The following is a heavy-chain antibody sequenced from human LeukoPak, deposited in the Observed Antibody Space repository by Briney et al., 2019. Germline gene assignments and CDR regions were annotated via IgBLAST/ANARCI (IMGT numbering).Heavy chain of an antibody. D-gene: IGHD3-3*01. CDR2: IYYSGST. V-gene: IGHV4-59*01. CDR3: ARVAIFVSYFDY. J-gene: IGHJ4*02. Sequence: SETLSLTCTVSGGSISSYSWSWIRQPPGKGLEWIGYIYYSGSTNYNPSLKSRVTISVDTSKNQFSLKLSSVTAADTAVYYCARVAIFVSYFDYWGQGTLVTVS. CDR1: GGSISSYS.